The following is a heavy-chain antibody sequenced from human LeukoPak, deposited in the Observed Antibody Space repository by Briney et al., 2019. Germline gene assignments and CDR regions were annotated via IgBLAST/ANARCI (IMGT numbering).Heavy chain of an antibody. CDR2: IYHSGST. Sequence: SETLSLTCAVSGYSISSGYYWGWIRQPPGKGLEWIGSIYHSGSTYYNPSLKGRVTISVDTSKNQFSLKLSSVTAADTAVYYCARRVPGYDSSGPEDAFDIWGQGTMVTVSS. CDR3: ARRVPGYDSSGPEDAFDI. D-gene: IGHD3-22*01. V-gene: IGHV4-38-2*01. CDR1: GYSISSGYY. J-gene: IGHJ3*02.